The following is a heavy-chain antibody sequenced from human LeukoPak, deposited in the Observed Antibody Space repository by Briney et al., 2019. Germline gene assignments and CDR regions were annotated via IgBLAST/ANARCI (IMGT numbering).Heavy chain of an antibody. D-gene: IGHD3-22*01. Sequence: GGSLRLSCAASGFTFSTYSMNWVRQAPGKGLEWVSSISSSSSYIYYTDSVKGRFTISRNNAKNSLYLQMNSLRAEDTAVYYCARDRAYSSGYIGYWGQGTLVTVSS. J-gene: IGHJ4*02. CDR1: GFTFSTYS. CDR2: ISSSSSYI. CDR3: ARDRAYSSGYIGY. V-gene: IGHV3-21*01.